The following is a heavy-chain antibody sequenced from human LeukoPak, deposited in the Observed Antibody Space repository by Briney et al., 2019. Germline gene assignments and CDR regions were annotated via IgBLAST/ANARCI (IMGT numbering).Heavy chain of an antibody. J-gene: IGHJ4*02. D-gene: IGHD3-22*01. CDR2: VDWDDDK. V-gene: IGHV2-70*11. CDR1: GFSLSTSGVC. Sequence: SGPALVNPTQTLTLTCTFSGFSLSTSGVCVSWIRQPPGKALEWLARVDWDDDKYYSTSLKTRLTISKDTSKSQVVLTMTNMDPMDTATYYCVRSYYYDSSGYFFDYWGQGTLVTVSS. CDR3: VRSYYYDSSGYFFDY.